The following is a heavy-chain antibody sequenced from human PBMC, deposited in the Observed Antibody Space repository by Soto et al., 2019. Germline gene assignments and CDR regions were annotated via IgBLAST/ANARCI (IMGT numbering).Heavy chain of an antibody. CDR2: IYGSGIT. J-gene: IGHJ6*02. CDR3: ARDRGSYGMDV. Sequence: QVQLQESGPGLVKPSETLSLTCTVSGGSISSGGYWTWVRQRPGKSLEWIGYIYGSGITYYSPSLVGXASISMDTSKNCFSLKMTSVTAADTAEYFCARDRGSYGMDVWGQGPTVTVSS. V-gene: IGHV4-31*03. CDR1: GGSISSGGY.